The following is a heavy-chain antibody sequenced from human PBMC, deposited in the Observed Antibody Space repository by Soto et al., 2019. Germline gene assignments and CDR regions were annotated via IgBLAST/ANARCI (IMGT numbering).Heavy chain of an antibody. V-gene: IGHV3-11*06. CDR2: ISRGGGDT. CDR3: TRGGRSTSYYWEF. D-gene: IGHD3-10*01. CDR1: GLSFSDYS. Sequence: VQLVESGGGLVKPGGSLRLSCAASGLSFSDYSMTWIRQAPGKGPEWVARISRGGGDTEYADTVKGRFTISRDNAKNSLYPQMDSMRAEDTAVYYCTRGGRSTSYYWEFWGQGTLVTVSS. J-gene: IGHJ4*02.